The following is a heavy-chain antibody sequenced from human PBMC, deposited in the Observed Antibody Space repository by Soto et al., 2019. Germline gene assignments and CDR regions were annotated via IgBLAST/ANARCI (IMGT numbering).Heavy chain of an antibody. J-gene: IGHJ6*02. V-gene: IGHV3-48*02. CDR1: GFTFSSYS. CDR3: ARVRRGLPIPVRGMDV. D-gene: IGHD1-26*01. CDR2: ISSSSSTI. Sequence: PGGSLRLSCAASGFTFSSYSMNWVRQAPGKGLEWVSYISSSSSTIYYADSVKGRFTISRDNAKNSLYLQMNSLRDEDTAVYYCARVRRGLPIPVRGMDVWGQGTTVTVSS.